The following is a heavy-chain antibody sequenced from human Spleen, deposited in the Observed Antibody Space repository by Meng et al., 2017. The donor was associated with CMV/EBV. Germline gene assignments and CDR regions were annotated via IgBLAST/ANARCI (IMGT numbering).Heavy chain of an antibody. J-gene: IGHJ4*02. D-gene: IGHD3-10*01. Sequence: SETLSLTCTVSGGSVSSGSDYWSWIRQPPGKGLEWIGYIYYSGSTNYNPSLKSRVTISVDTSKNQFSLKLSSVTAADTAVYYCARDGEGIDDWGQGTLVTVSS. CDR2: IYYSGST. V-gene: IGHV4-61*01. CDR3: ARDGEGIDD. CDR1: GGSVSSGSDY.